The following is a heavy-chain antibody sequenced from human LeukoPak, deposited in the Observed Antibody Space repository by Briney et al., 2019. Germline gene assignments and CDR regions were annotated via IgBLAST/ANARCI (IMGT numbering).Heavy chain of an antibody. Sequence: SETLSLTRTVSGGSISSYYWSWIRQPPGKGLEWIGYIYYSGSTNYNPSLTSRVTISVDTSKNQFSLKLSSVTAADTAVYYCARPVLYSSSWYVGAFDIWGQGTMVTVSS. V-gene: IGHV4-59*01. D-gene: IGHD6-13*01. CDR3: ARPVLYSSSWYVGAFDI. CDR1: GGSISSYY. CDR2: IYYSGST. J-gene: IGHJ3*02.